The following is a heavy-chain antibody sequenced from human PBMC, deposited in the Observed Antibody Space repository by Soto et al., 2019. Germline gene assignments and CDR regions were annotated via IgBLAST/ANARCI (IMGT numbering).Heavy chain of an antibody. J-gene: IGHJ6*04. V-gene: IGHV4-4*02. CDR2: IYHIGIT. CDR3: AALTIAAAATGSYYYYGTEV. CDR1: VGSISSSNW. Sequence: SETLSLTCAVSVGSISSSNWWSWVRPPPGKGLEWIGEIYHIGITNYNPSLKSRVTISVDKSKNQFSLKLSSVTAADTAVYYCAALTIAAAATGSYYYYGTEVWGKGNTVTVSS. D-gene: IGHD6-13*01.